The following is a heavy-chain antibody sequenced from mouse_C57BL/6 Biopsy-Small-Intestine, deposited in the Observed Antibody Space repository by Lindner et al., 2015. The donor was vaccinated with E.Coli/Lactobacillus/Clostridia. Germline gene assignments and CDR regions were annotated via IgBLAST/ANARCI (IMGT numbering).Heavy chain of an antibody. CDR2: IYPGSGNT. V-gene: IGHV1-66*01. CDR1: GYSFTSYY. Sequence: VQLQESGPELVKPGASVKISCKASGYSFTSYYIHWVKQRPGQGLEWIGWIYPGSGNTKYNEKFKGKATLTADTSSSIAYMQLSSLTSEDSAVYYCALTGTDWYFDVWGTGTTVAVSS. D-gene: IGHD4-1*01. J-gene: IGHJ1*03. CDR3: ALTGTDWYFDV.